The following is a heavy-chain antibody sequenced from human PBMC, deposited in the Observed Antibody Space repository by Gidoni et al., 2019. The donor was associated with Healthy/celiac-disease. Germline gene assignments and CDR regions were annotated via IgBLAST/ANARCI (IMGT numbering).Heavy chain of an antibody. CDR1: GGPISSYY. Sequence: QAQLQESGPGLVKPSETLSLTCTVPGGPISSYYWSWIRQPPGKGLEWIGYIYYSGSTNYNPSLKSRVTISVDTSKNQFSLKLSSVTAADMPVYYCARVQGVRYYYDSSGYQFDPWGQGTLVTVSS. J-gene: IGHJ5*02. CDR3: ARVQGVRYYYDSSGYQFDP. CDR2: IYYSGST. V-gene: IGHV4-59*01. D-gene: IGHD3-22*01.